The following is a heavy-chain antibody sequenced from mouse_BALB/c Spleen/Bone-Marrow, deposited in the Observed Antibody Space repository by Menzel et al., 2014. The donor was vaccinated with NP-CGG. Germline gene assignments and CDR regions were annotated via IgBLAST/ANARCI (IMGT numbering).Heavy chain of an antibody. Sequence: EVMLVESGGGLVQPGDSLILSCAPSGFTFSDLYMEWVRQPPGKRLEWIAASRNKAKHYTTEYSASVKGRFIVSRDTSQSILYLQMNALRAEDTAIYYCARDVGYGNYFVYWGQGTLVTVSA. CDR1: GFTFSDLY. V-gene: IGHV7-1*02. D-gene: IGHD2-10*02. CDR2: SRNKAKHYTT. J-gene: IGHJ3*01. CDR3: ARDVGYGNYFVY.